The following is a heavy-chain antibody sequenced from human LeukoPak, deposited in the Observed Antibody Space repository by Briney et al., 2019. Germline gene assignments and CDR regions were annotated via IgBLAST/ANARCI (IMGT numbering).Heavy chain of an antibody. CDR3: AKGFLKVGATSVPFYFDY. D-gene: IGHD1-26*01. J-gene: IGHJ4*02. Sequence: GGSLRLSCAATGFSFTTYWMSWVRQAPGKGLEWVAHINEDGSDKYYVDSVKGRFSISRDNAKNSLYLQMSSLRAEDTAVYYCAKGFLKVGATSVPFYFDYWGQGTLVTVSS. V-gene: IGHV3-7*03. CDR1: GFSFTTYW. CDR2: INEDGSDK.